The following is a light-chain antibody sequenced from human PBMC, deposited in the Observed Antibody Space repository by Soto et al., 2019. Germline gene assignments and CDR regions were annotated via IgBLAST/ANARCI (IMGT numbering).Light chain of an antibody. CDR1: QSVSRW. J-gene: IGKJ1*01. V-gene: IGKV1-5*01. Sequence: DIQMTQSPSTLSASVGNRVTITCRASQSVSRWLAWYQQKPGKAPKLLIYDASSLESGVSSRFSGSGSGTEVTLTINSRQPGDSATYYCQQYSSLWTFGQGTKVKIK. CDR3: QQYSSLWT. CDR2: DAS.